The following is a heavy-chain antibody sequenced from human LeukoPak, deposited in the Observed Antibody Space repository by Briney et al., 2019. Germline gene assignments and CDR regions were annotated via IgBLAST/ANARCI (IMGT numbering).Heavy chain of an antibody. CDR3: ARGLDQYGSGSYYNDY. J-gene: IGHJ4*02. D-gene: IGHD3-10*01. Sequence: SETLSLTCAVYGGSFSGYYWSWIRQPPGKGLEWIGEINHSGSTNYNPSLESRVTISVDTSKNQFSLKLSSVTAADTAVYYCARGLDQYGSGSYYNDYWGQGTLVTVSS. CDR2: INHSGST. V-gene: IGHV4-34*01. CDR1: GGSFSGYY.